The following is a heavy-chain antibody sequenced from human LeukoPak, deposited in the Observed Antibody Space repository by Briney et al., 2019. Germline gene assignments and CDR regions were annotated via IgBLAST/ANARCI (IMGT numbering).Heavy chain of an antibody. Sequence: GGSLRLSCEASGFTFITYGMTWVRQAPGKGLEWVSGITGSSTWTYYADSVKGRFTISRDNSKNTLHLQMDSLRAEDTAIYYCARELVSLGTGYFDLWGRGTLVTVSS. V-gene: IGHV3-23*01. CDR3: ARELVSLGTGYFDL. CDR2: ITGSSTWT. J-gene: IGHJ2*01. CDR1: GFTFITYG. D-gene: IGHD7-27*01.